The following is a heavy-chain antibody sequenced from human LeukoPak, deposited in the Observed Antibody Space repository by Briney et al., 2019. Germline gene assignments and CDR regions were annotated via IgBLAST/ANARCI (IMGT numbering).Heavy chain of an antibody. J-gene: IGHJ4*02. Sequence: SETLSLTCTVSGGSISSGGYYWSWIRQHPGKGLEWIGYIYYSGSTYYNPSLKSRVTISVDTSKNQFSLKLSSVTAADTAVHYCARVPTGSGRYFDYWGQGTLVTVSS. CDR1: GGSISSGGYY. V-gene: IGHV4-31*03. CDR3: ARVPTGSGRYFDY. D-gene: IGHD1-1*01. CDR2: IYYSGST.